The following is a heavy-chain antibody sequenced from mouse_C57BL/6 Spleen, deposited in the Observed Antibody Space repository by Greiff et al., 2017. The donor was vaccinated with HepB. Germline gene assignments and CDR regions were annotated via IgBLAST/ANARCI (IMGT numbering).Heavy chain of an antibody. J-gene: IGHJ3*01. V-gene: IGHV1-26*01. CDR2: INPNNGGT. CDR1: GYTFTDYY. Sequence: VQLQQSGPELVKPGASVKISCKASGYTFTDYYMNWVKQSHGKSLEWIGDINPNNGGTSYNQKFKGKATLTVDKSSSTAYMELRSLTSEDSAVYYCAKRKRHGSSAWFAYWGQGTLVTVSA. CDR3: AKRKRHGSSAWFAY. D-gene: IGHD1-1*01.